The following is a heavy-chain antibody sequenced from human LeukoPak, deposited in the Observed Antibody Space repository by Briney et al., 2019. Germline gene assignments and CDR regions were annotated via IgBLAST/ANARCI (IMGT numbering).Heavy chain of an antibody. CDR1: GFTFSNFG. CDR3: AKDGEGCSTTSCKFISYYYHYMDV. Sequence: GGSLRLSCAASGFTFSNFGIHWVRQAPGKGLEWVAVISYDGNNKYFADSVTGRFTISRDNSKNTLYLQMNSLRADDTAVYYCAKDGEGCSTTSCKFISYYYHYMDVWGKGTTVTVSS. V-gene: IGHV3-30*18. D-gene: IGHD2-2*01. J-gene: IGHJ6*03. CDR2: ISYDGNNK.